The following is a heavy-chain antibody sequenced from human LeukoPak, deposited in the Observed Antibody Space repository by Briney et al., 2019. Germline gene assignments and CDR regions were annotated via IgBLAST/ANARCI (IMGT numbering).Heavy chain of an antibody. J-gene: IGHJ3*02. D-gene: IGHD3-16*02. V-gene: IGHV3-48*03. CDR1: GFTFSSYE. Sequence: GGSLRLSCAASGFTFSSYEMHWVRQAPGKGLEWVSYISSSGSTIYYADSVKGRFTISRDNAKNALYLQMNSLRAEDTAVYYCARVPAGVIGMKDAFDIWGQGTMVTVSS. CDR3: ARVPAGVIGMKDAFDI. CDR2: ISSSGSTI.